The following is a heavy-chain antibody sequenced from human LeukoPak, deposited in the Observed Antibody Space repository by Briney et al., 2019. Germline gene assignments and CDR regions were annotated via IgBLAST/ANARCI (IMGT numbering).Heavy chain of an antibody. CDR3: AKDYYDYIWGSYRGYFDY. CDR2: ISGSGGST. V-gene: IGHV3-23*01. Sequence: GGSLRLSRAASGSTFSSYAMSWVRQAPGKGLEWVSAISGSGGSTYYADSVKGRFTISRDNSKNTLYLQMNSLRAEDTAVYYCAKDYYDYIWGSYRGYFDYWGQGTLVTVSS. J-gene: IGHJ4*02. CDR1: GSTFSSYA. D-gene: IGHD3-16*02.